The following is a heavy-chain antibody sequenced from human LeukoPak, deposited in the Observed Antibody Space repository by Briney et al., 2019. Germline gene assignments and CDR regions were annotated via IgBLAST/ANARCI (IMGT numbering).Heavy chain of an antibody. D-gene: IGHD3-22*01. CDR3: ARTITMIVVALPDY. V-gene: IGHV3-30*04. J-gene: IGHJ4*02. Sequence: PGGSLRLSCAASGFTFSSYAMHWVRQAPGKGQEWVAVISYDGSNKYYADSVKGRFTISRDNSKNTLYLQMNSLRAEDTAVYYCARTITMIVVALPDYWGQGTLVTVSS. CDR1: GFTFSSYA. CDR2: ISYDGSNK.